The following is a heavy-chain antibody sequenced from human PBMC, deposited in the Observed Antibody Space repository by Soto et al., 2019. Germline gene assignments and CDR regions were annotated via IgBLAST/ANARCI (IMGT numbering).Heavy chain of an antibody. CDR1: GGSYSTYT. V-gene: IGHV1-69*02. CDR3: XXXXXXXYPXLDY. Sequence: QVQVVQSGAEVKKPGSSVKVSCKASGGSYSTYTISWVRQAPGQGLEWMGRIIPILGIANYAQAVQGRDXXXXXXXXXXXXXXXXXXXXXXXXXXXXXXXXXXXYPXLDYWGQGTLVTVSS. J-gene: IGHJ4*02. CDR2: IIPILGIA.